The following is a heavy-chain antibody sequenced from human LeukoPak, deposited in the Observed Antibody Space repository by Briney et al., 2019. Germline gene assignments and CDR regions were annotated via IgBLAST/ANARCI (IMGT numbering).Heavy chain of an antibody. CDR2: ISSSSSYI. CDR1: GFTFSSYS. V-gene: IGHV3-21*01. D-gene: IGHD3-3*01. Sequence: GGSLRLSCAASGFTFSSYSMNWVCQAPGKGLEWVSSISSSSSYIYYADSVKGRFTISRDNAKNSLYLQMNSLRAEDTAVYYCARGRYDFWSGYYTFDYWGQGTLVTVSS. J-gene: IGHJ4*02. CDR3: ARGRYDFWSGYYTFDY.